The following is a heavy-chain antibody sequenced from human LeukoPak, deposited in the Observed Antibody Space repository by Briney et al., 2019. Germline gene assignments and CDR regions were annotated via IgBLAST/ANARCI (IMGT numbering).Heavy chain of an antibody. CDR2: IYHSGST. D-gene: IGHD3-10*01. CDR1: GGSISSGGYS. CDR3: ARGYRGVIIDY. V-gene: IGHV4-30-2*01. J-gene: IGHJ4*02. Sequence: SETLSLTCAVSGGSISSGGYSWSWIRQPPGKGLEWIGYIYHSGSTYYNPSLKSRVTISVDRSKNQFSLKLSSVTAADTAVYYCARGYRGVIIDYWGQGTLVTVSS.